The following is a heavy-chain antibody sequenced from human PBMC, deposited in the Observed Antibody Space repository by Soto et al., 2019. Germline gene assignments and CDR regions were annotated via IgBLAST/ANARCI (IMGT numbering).Heavy chain of an antibody. CDR1: GGSISSGGYY. J-gene: IGHJ6*02. Sequence: PSETLSLTCTVSGGSISSGGYYWSWIRQHPGKGLEWIGYIYYSGSTYYNPSLKSRVTISVDTSKNQFSLKLSSVTAADTAVYYCAREIVATYGMDVWGQGTTVTVSS. CDR2: IYYSGST. CDR3: AREIVATYGMDV. D-gene: IGHD5-12*01. V-gene: IGHV4-31*03.